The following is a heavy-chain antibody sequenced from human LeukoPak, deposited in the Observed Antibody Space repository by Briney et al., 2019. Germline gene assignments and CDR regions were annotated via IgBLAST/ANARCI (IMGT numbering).Heavy chain of an antibody. D-gene: IGHD5-24*01. Sequence: GGSLRLSCAASGFTFSNYAMSWARQAPGKGLEWVSTIAGSGGWTYYAASVEGRSTVSRDNSKSTLYLQMNSLRAEDTAVYYCAKDQTGDGFNSIWGQGTLVTVSS. J-gene: IGHJ4*02. CDR2: IAGSGGWT. CDR1: GFTFSNYA. CDR3: AKDQTGDGFNSI. V-gene: IGHV3-23*01.